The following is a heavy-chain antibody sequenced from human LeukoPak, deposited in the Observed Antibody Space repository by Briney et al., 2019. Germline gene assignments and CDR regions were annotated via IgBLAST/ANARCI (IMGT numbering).Heavy chain of an antibody. CDR1: GFTFSSYG. Sequence: PGGSLRLSCAASGFTFSSYGMHWVPQAPDKGLEWVAFIRYDGSNKYYADSVKGRFTISRDNSKNTLYLQMNSLRAEDTAVYYRRQWGVWIQLWHSDTSGPETLVTVSS. D-gene: IGHD5-18*01. J-gene: IGHJ5*01. CDR3: RQWGVWIQLWHSDT. V-gene: IGHV3-30*02. CDR2: IRYDGSNK.